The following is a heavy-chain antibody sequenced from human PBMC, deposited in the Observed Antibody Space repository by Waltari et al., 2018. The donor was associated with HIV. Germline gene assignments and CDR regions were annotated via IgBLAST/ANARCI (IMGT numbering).Heavy chain of an antibody. Sequence: QVQLVESGGGVVHPGGSLRLSCAASGITFSSYDMHWGRQAPGKGLGWGAFIRDDGSDKYYADSVKGRFTISRDNSKNTLYLQMNSLRAEDTAVYYCARLEDYDFWSGWGQGTLVTVSS. D-gene: IGHD3-3*01. CDR3: ARLEDYDFWSG. J-gene: IGHJ4*02. CDR2: IRDDGSDK. V-gene: IGHV3-30*02. CDR1: GITFSSYD.